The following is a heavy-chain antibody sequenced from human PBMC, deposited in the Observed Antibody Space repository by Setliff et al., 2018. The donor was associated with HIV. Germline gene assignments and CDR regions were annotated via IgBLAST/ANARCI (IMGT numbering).Heavy chain of an antibody. CDR1: GYSFSTNG. CDR2: ISAYNGNT. CDR3: ARLSIPAYYYMDV. V-gene: IGHV1-18*01. J-gene: IGHJ6*03. D-gene: IGHD2-21*01. Sequence: ASVKVSCKASGYSFSTNGISWVRQAPGQGLEWMGWISAYNGNTNYAQKFQGRVTMTTDTSTSTASMELRSLTSDDTAVYYCARLSIPAYYYMDVWGKGTTVTVSS.